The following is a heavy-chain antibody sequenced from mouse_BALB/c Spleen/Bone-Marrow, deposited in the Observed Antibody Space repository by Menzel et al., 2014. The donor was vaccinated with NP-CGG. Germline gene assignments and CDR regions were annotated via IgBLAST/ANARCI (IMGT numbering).Heavy chain of an antibody. V-gene: IGHV1S81*02. J-gene: IGHJ3*01. Sequence: QVQLQQSGAELVKPGASVKLSCKASGYTSTSCYIYWVKQRPGQGLEWIGEINPSNGGTNFNEKFKSKATLTVDKSSSTAYMQLSSLTSEDSAVYYCTRSNGNWFAYWGQGTLVTVSA. CDR1: GYTSTSCY. D-gene: IGHD2-1*01. CDR2: INPSNGGT. CDR3: TRSNGNWFAY.